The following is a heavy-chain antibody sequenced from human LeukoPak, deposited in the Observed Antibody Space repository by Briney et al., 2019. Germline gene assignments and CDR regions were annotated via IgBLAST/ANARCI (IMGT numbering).Heavy chain of an antibody. Sequence: SGPLTLTCAVSGGSISSSNWWSWVRQPPGTGLEWIGEIYHSGIPNSNPSFKSRVTIAVSRSKNQFSLKLRPVTAADTAVYYCARAKYDYGSGAPPKYFDYWGQGTLVTVSS. D-gene: IGHD3-10*01. CDR1: GGSISSSNW. J-gene: IGHJ4*02. CDR3: ARAKYDYGSGAPPKYFDY. CDR2: IYHSGIP. V-gene: IGHV4-4*02.